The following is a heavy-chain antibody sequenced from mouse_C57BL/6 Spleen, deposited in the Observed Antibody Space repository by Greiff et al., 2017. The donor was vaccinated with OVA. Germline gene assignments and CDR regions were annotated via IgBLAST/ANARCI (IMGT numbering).Heavy chain of an antibody. V-gene: IGHV8-8*01. CDR1: GFSLSTFGMG. J-gene: IGHJ4*01. CDR3: ARSHYRQHDYARDD. D-gene: IGHD2-14*01. Sequence: QVTLKVSGPGILQPSQTLSLTCSFSGFSLSTFGMGVGWLRQPSGKGLEWLAHIWWDDDKYYNPALKSWLTISKDTSKNQVFLKSANVDTAETATYYCARSHYRQHDYARDDWGQGTSVTVSS. CDR2: IWWDDDK.